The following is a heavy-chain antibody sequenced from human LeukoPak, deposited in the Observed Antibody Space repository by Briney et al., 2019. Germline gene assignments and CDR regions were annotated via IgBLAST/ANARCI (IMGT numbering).Heavy chain of an antibody. Sequence: PGGSLRLSCAASGFTFSSYAMSWVRQAPGRGREWVSAISGSGGSTYYADSVKGRFTISRDNSKNTLYLQMNSLRAEDTAVYYCAKAAGYSSGNFDYWGQGTLVTVSS. J-gene: IGHJ4*02. CDR1: GFTFSSYA. V-gene: IGHV3-23*01. D-gene: IGHD6-19*01. CDR3: AKAAGYSSGNFDY. CDR2: ISGSGGST.